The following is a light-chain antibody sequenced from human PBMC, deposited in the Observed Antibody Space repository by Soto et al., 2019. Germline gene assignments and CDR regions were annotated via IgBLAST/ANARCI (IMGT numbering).Light chain of an antibody. CDR2: GAS. J-gene: IGKJ1*01. CDR1: QSVSSD. V-gene: IGKV3-15*01. CDR3: QQYNNWPRT. Sequence: EIVLTQSPATLSVSPGERATLSCRASQSVSSDLAWYHQKPGQAPRLLIYGASTRATGIPARFSGSGSGTEFTLTINSLQSEDVAVYYCQQYNNWPRTFGQGTKVDIK.